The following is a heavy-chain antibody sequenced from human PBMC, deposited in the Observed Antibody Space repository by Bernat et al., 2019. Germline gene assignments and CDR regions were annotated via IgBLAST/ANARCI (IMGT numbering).Heavy chain of an antibody. V-gene: IGHV3-33*01. CDR3: ARDTSTGFGDLNTQYYYHYGLDV. Sequence: QVQLVESGGGVVQPGRSLRVSCAASGFTFSRNGMHWVRQAPGKGLEWVAVIWYDGSKNYYVDSVRGRFTISRDNSKNMLYLQMNNLTVEDTAVYYCARDTSTGFGDLNTQYYYHYGLDVWGQGTTVIVSS. CDR2: IWYDGSKN. D-gene: IGHD3-10*01. CDR1: GFTFSRNG. J-gene: IGHJ6*02.